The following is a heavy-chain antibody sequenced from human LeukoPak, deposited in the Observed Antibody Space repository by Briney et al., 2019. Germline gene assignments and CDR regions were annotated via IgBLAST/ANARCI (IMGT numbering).Heavy chain of an antibody. CDR3: ARASYYYDSSGLYFDY. Sequence: SETLSLTCTVSGGSISSYYWSWIRQPPGKGLEWIGYIYYSGSTNYNPSLKSRVTISVDTSKNQFSLKLSSVTAADTAVYYCARASYYYDSSGLYFDYWGQGTLVTVSS. CDR2: IYYSGST. J-gene: IGHJ4*02. V-gene: IGHV4-59*01. D-gene: IGHD3-22*01. CDR1: GGSISSYY.